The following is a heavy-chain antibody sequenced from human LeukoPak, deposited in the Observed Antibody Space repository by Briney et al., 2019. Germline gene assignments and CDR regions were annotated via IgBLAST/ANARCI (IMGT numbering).Heavy chain of an antibody. D-gene: IGHD3-3*01. V-gene: IGHV3-30*02. CDR3: ARDAFWSGSPPMDV. J-gene: IGHJ6*03. CDR2: IRYDGSNK. CDR1: GFTFSSYG. Sequence: GGSLRLSCAASGFTFSSYGMQWVRQAPGKGLEWVAFIRYDGSNKYYADSVKGRSTISIDNAKNSLYLQMNSLRAEDTAVYYCARDAFWSGSPPMDVWGKGTTVTVSS.